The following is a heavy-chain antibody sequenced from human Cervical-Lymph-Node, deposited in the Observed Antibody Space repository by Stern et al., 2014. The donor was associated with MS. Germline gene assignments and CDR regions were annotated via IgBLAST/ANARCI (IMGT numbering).Heavy chain of an antibody. D-gene: IGHD3-3*01. V-gene: IGHV1-24*01. CDR3: ARLIYGVTLVDHYHNMDV. CDR2: VDPDDGEM. CDR1: GYTLSELS. J-gene: IGHJ6*02. Sequence: MQLVQSGAEVKKPGASVKVSCKGSGYTLSELSIHWVRQAPGKGLEWMGGVDPDDGEMIYAQKFLGRVTMTEDTSTDTAYMEVSSLRSEDTATYYCARLIYGVTLVDHYHNMDVWGQGTTVTVSS.